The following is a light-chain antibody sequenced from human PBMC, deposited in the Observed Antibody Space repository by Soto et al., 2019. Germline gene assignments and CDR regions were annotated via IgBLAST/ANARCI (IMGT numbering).Light chain of an antibody. CDR1: EDIGLS. CDR2: DAS. CDR3: QQHHHLPWT. J-gene: IGKJ1*01. V-gene: IGKV1-33*01. Sequence: DIQMTHSPSSLSVSVGDRVSITCQASEDIGLSVKWYHQKPGRPPKLLIYDASNLDAGIPSRFSGSGSQTDFTLTISSLQPEDAGTYYCQQHHHLPWTFGQGTKVEIK.